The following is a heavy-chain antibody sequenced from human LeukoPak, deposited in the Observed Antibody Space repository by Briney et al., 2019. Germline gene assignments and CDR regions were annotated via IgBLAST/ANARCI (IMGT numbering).Heavy chain of an antibody. CDR3: ARDMTTGQIDY. J-gene: IGHJ4*02. D-gene: IGHD4-17*01. Sequence: GGSLRLSCAASGFTFSSYEMNWVRQAPGKGLEWVSYISSSGSTIYYADSVKGRFTISRDNAKNSLYLQMNSLRAEDTAVYYCARDMTTGQIDYWGQGTLVTVSS. V-gene: IGHV3-48*03. CDR2: ISSSGSTI. CDR1: GFTFSSYE.